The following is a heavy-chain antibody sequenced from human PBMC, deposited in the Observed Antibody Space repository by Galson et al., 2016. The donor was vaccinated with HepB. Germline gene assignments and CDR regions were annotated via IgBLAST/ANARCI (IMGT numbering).Heavy chain of an antibody. CDR1: GGSISSRSFC. V-gene: IGHV4-39*01. Sequence: SETLSLTCTVSGGSISSRSFCWGWIRQPPGKGLEWIGSIYYNGNTYYNPSLKSRVSMSIDTSKTQFSLQMSSVTAADTALYYCARQDDDYGKWFDPWGQGALVTVSS. J-gene: IGHJ5*02. D-gene: IGHD4-17*01. CDR2: IYYNGNT. CDR3: ARQDDDYGKWFDP.